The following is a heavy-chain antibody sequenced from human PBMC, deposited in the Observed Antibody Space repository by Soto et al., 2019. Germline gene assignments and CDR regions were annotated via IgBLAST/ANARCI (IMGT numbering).Heavy chain of an antibody. V-gene: IGHV4-39*01. D-gene: IGHD3-9*01. CDR1: GGSISSSSYF. J-gene: IGHJ4*02. Sequence: SETLSLTCTVSGGSISSSSYFWGWIRQPPGKGLEWIGSIYYSGGTYYNPSLKSRVTISVDTSKNQFSLKLSSVTAADTAVYYCASVNILTGYYLAHWGQGTLVTVSS. CDR2: IYYSGGT. CDR3: ASVNILTGYYLAH.